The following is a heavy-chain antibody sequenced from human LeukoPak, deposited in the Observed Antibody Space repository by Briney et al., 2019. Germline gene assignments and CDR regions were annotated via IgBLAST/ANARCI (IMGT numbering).Heavy chain of an antibody. CDR2: IRSKANSYAT. CDR3: TRQGQGTFDAFDI. D-gene: IGHD1-1*01. J-gene: IGHJ3*02. Sequence: GGSLRLSCAASGFTFSGSAMHLVRQASGKGLEWVGRIRSKANSYATAYAASVKGRFTISRDDSKNTAYLQMNSLKTEDTAVYYCTRQGQGTFDAFDIWGQGTMVTVSS. CDR1: GFTFSGSA. V-gene: IGHV3-73*01.